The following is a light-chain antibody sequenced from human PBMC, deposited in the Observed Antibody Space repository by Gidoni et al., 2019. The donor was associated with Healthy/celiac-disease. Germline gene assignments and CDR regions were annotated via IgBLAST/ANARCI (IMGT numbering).Light chain of an antibody. CDR3: NSRDSSGNHPGV. Sequence: SSELTQDPAVSVALGQTVRSPCQGDSLRSYYASCYQQKPGQAPVLVIYGKNNRPSGSPDRFSGSSSGNTASLTITGAQAEDEADYYCNSRDSSGNHPGVFGTGTKVTVL. CDR1: SLRSYY. J-gene: IGLJ1*01. V-gene: IGLV3-19*01. CDR2: GKN.